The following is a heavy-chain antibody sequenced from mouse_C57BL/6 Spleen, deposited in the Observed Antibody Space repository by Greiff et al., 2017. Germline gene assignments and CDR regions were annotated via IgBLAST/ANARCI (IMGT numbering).Heavy chain of an antibody. CDR2: INPGSGGT. V-gene: IGHV1-54*01. Sequence: QVQLQQSGAELVRPGTSVKVSCKASGYAFTNYLIEWVKQRPGQGLEWIGVINPGSGGTNYNEKFKGKATLTADKSSSTAYMQLSSLTSEDSAVYFGARESTDYYAMDYWGQGTAVTVSS. CDR1: GYAFTNYL. D-gene: IGHD2-1*01. CDR3: ARESTDYYAMDY. J-gene: IGHJ4*01.